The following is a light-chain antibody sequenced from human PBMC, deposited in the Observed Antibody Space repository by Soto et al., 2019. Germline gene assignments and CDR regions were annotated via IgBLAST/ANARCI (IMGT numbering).Light chain of an antibody. J-gene: IGLJ3*02. CDR2: DNN. Sequence: QAVLTQPPSASGTPGQRVTISCSGSSSNFGSNFVYWYHQLPGTAPKLLIYDNNLRPSGVPDRFSGSKSGPSASLAISGLRSEDEADYYCAAWDDSLSRWVFGGGTKLTVL. V-gene: IGLV1-47*02. CDR1: SSNFGSNF. CDR3: AAWDDSLSRWV.